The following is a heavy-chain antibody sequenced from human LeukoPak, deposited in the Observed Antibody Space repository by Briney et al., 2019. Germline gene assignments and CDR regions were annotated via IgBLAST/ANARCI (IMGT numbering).Heavy chain of an antibody. CDR1: GGSITTIPYN. CDR2: ISYVGTT. CDR3: ARHPIGYPNWFDS. Sequence: PSETLSLTCTVSGGSITTIPYNWGWIRQPPGKGLEWIGTISYVGTTYYEPSLKSRVTMSIDTSKNQFSLNLNSATAADTAVYYCARHPIGYPNWFDSWGQGTLVIVSS. D-gene: IGHD3-22*01. J-gene: IGHJ5*01. V-gene: IGHV4-39*01.